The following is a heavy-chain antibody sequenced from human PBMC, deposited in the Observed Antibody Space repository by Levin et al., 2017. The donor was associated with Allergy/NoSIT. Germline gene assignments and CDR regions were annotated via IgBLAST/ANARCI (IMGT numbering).Heavy chain of an antibody. D-gene: IGHD3-16*01. V-gene: IGHV3-53*01. CDR1: GFTVSSNY. Sequence: GESLKISCAASGFTVSSNYMSWVRQAPGKGLEWVSGIYTGETTYYADSVKGRFTISRDNSKNTVYLQMNNLRAEDTAAYYCARGGGMDVWGQGTTVTVSS. CDR3: ARGGGMDV. CDR2: IYTGETT. J-gene: IGHJ6*02.